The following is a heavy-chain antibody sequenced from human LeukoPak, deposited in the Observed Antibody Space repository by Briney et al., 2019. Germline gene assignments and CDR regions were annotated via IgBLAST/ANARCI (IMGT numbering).Heavy chain of an antibody. CDR2: SSSSITI. V-gene: IGHV3-48*04. CDR1: GFTFSSYS. J-gene: IGHJ4*02. CDR3: ARDRGGSYSAIDY. Sequence: PGGSLRLSCAASGFTFSSYSLNWVRQAPGKGLEWVSSSSITIYYADSVKGRFTISRDNAEKSPYLQMNSLRAEDTAVYYCARDRGGSYSAIDYWGQGTLVTVSS. D-gene: IGHD2-15*01.